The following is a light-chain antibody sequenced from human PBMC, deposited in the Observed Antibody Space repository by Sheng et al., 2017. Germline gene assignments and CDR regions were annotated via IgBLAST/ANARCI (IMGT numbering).Light chain of an antibody. CDR3: HQYNSSPPWT. Sequence: EIVLTQSPATLSLSPGERATLSCRASQNVYTYLAWYQQKPGRAPRLLIYGASRRATGIPDRFSGSGSGTDFTLTIRRLEPDDFAVYYCHQYNSSPPWTFGQGTKVEV. V-gene: IGKV3-20*01. CDR2: GAS. J-gene: IGKJ1*01. CDR1: QNVYTY.